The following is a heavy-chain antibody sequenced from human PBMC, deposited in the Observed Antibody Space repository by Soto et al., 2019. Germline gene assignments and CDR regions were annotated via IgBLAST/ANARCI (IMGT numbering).Heavy chain of an antibody. CDR2: ISYDGSHK. D-gene: IGHD2-15*01. CDR3: AKDGAPRYCSRSSCHPAGAY. CDR1: GFTFSNYG. J-gene: IGHJ4*02. V-gene: IGHV3-30*18. Sequence: QVQLVESGGGVVQPGRSLRLSCAGSGFTFSNYGLHWVRQAPGKGLEWVAVISYDGSHKYYADSVKGRFTISRDNSNNILYLQMDDLGAEYTAVYYCAKDGAPRYCSRSSCHPAGAYWGQGTLVTVSS.